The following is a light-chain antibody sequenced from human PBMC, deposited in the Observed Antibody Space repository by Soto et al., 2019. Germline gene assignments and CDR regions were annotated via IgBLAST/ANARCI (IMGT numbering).Light chain of an antibody. V-gene: IGKV3-11*01. CDR1: QSVSSY. CDR3: QQRSHWPST. CDR2: DAS. J-gene: IGKJ4*01. Sequence: EIVLTQSPATLSLSPGERATLSCRASQSVSSYLAWYQQKPGQAPRLLIYDASNRATGIPARFSGSGSGTDFTLTISSLEPEDFAVYYCQQRSHWPSTFGGGTKVEIK.